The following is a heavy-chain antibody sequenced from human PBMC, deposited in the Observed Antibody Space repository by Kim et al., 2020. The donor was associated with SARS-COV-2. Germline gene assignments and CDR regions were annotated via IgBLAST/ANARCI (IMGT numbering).Heavy chain of an antibody. D-gene: IGHD2-2*01. CDR2: ISYDGSNK. Sequence: GGSLRLSCAASGFTFSSYGMHWVRQAPGKGLEWVAVISYDGSNKYYADSVKGRFTISRDNSKNTLYLQINSLRPEDTAIYYCASIPAAIIHYGMDVWGQGTTVTVSS. CDR1: GFTFSSYG. J-gene: IGHJ6*02. CDR3: ASIPAAIIHYGMDV. V-gene: IGHV3-30*03.